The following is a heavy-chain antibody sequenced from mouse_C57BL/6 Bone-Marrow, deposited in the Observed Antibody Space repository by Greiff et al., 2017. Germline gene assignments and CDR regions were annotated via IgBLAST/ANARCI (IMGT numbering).Heavy chain of an antibody. Sequence: QVQLKQSGAELARPGASVKLSCKASGSTFTRYGISWVKQRTGQGLEWIGEIYPRSGNTYYNEKFKGKATLTADKSSSTAYMELRSLTSEDSAVYFCARGLLRYRYWGQGTTLTVSS. V-gene: IGHV1-81*01. CDR3: ARGLLRYRY. CDR2: IYPRSGNT. CDR1: GSTFTRYG. D-gene: IGHD1-1*01. J-gene: IGHJ2*01.